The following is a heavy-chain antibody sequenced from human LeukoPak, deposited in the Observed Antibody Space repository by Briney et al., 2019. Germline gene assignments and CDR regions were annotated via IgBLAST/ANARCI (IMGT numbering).Heavy chain of an antibody. V-gene: IGHV3-23*01. CDR3: ARDXPNCVGTDCLLFDY. CDR1: GFTFSGYA. Sequence: TGGSLRLSCAASGFTFSGYAMSWVRQAPGKGLEWVSTITRGGAGTYYADSVKGRFTISRDNSKNTLYLRVNSLRAEDTAVYYCARDXPNCVGTDCLLFDYWGQGTLVTVSS. CDR2: ITRGGAGT. D-gene: IGHD2-21*01. J-gene: IGHJ4*02.